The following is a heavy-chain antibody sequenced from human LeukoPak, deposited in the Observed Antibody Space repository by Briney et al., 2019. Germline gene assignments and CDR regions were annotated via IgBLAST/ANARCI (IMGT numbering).Heavy chain of an antibody. J-gene: IGHJ4*02. CDR2: IKQDGSEK. D-gene: IGHD2-2*01. V-gene: IGHV3-7*01. CDR3: AKVPMGGYCDTTTCRAPFDY. Sequence: PGGALRLSCAASGFTISSYWMSWVRQAPGKGLEWVANIKQDGSEKYYVDSVKGRFTISRDNAKNTLYLQMSSLRAEDTAVYYCAKVPMGGYCDTTTCRAPFDYWGQGTLVTVSS. CDR1: GFTISSYW.